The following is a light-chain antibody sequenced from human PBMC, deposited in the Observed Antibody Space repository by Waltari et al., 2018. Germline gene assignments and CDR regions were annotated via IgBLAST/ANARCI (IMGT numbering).Light chain of an antibody. Sequence: IQMTQSPFSVSASVGDRVTISCRASRNINNYLNWYQQKPGKAPNLLIYDASSLQSGVPSRFSGSGSGTEFTLIISGLQPEDFATYYCQQSYSTLRFGQGTKVEI. CDR3: QQSYSTLR. CDR2: DAS. J-gene: IGKJ2*03. CDR1: RNINNY. V-gene: IGKV1-39*01.